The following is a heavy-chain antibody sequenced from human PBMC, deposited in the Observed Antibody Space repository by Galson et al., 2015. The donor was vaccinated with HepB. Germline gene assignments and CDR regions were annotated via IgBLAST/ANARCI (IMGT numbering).Heavy chain of an antibody. CDR3: ARDLMVYASYFDF. Sequence: SLRLSCAASGFIFSDYYMSWLRQAPGKGLEWVSYVGTSGGHIQYADSVKGRFTISRDNANNALYLHMNSLRAEDTAVYYCARDLMVYASYFDFCGQGTLVTVSS. V-gene: IGHV3-11*01. CDR2: VGTSGGHI. D-gene: IGHD2-8*02. J-gene: IGHJ4*02. CDR1: GFIFSDYY.